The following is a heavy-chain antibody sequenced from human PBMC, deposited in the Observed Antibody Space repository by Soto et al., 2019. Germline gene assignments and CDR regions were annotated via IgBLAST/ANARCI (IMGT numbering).Heavy chain of an antibody. Sequence: GSLRLSCAASGFTFSNAWMSWVRQAPGKGLEWVGRIKSKTDGGTTDYAAPVKGRFTISRDDSKNTLYLQMNSLKTEDTAVYYCTTGYDFWSGYSPFDYWGQGTLVTVSS. CDR2: IKSKTDGGTT. D-gene: IGHD3-3*01. CDR3: TTGYDFWSGYSPFDY. J-gene: IGHJ4*02. CDR1: GFTFSNAW. V-gene: IGHV3-15*01.